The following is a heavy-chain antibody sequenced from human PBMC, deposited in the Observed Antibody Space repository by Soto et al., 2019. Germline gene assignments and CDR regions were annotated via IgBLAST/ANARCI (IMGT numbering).Heavy chain of an antibody. CDR2: ITWDGGST. V-gene: IGHV3-43*01. J-gene: IGHJ4*02. Sequence: GGSLRLSCAASGFPFDAYVMHWVRQGPGKGLEWVSLITWDGGSTYYADSVKGRFTISRDNSENSLYLQMNSLRPEDTALYYCAKGNYYDSSGYYYFDYWGQGTLVTVSS. D-gene: IGHD3-22*01. CDR1: GFPFDAYV. CDR3: AKGNYYDSSGYYYFDY.